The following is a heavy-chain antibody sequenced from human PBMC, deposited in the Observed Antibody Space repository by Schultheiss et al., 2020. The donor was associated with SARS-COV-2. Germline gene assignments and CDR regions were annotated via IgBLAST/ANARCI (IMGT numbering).Heavy chain of an antibody. V-gene: IGHV3-21*01. CDR1: GFTFSSYA. CDR3: ARVWDSSSSLHYFDY. Sequence: GGSLRLSCAASGFTFSSYAMSWVRQAPGKGLEWVSSISSSSSYIYYADSVKGRFTISRDNAKNTLYLQMNSLRAEDTAVYYCARVWDSSSSLHYFDYWGQGTLVTVSS. J-gene: IGHJ4*02. D-gene: IGHD6-6*01. CDR2: ISSSSSYI.